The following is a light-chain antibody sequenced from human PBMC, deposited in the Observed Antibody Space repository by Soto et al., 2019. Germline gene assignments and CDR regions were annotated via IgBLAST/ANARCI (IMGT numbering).Light chain of an antibody. CDR3: SSYTSSSTPLV. CDR2: DVT. J-gene: IGLJ3*02. V-gene: IGLV2-14*01. Sequence: QSALTQPASVSGSPGQSITISCTGTSSDVGGYNYVSWYQQHPGKAPKLMIYDVTNRPSGVSNRFSGSKSGNTASLTISGXXXXXEADYYCSSYTSSSTPLVFGGGTQLTVL. CDR1: SSDVGGYNY.